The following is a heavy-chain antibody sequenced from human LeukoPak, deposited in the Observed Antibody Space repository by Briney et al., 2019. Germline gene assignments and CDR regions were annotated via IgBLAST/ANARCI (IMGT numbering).Heavy chain of an antibody. D-gene: IGHD3-3*01. J-gene: IGHJ6*03. CDR3: ARQVEDHVLTDFYYYYMDV. Sequence: GALVKVSCKASGYTFTSYYMHWVRQAPGQGLEWMGIINPSGGSTSYAQKFQGRVTMTRDTSTSTVYMELSSLRSEDTAVYYCARQVEDHVLTDFYYYYMDVWGKGTTVTVSS. CDR1: GYTFTSYY. V-gene: IGHV1-46*01. CDR2: INPSGGST.